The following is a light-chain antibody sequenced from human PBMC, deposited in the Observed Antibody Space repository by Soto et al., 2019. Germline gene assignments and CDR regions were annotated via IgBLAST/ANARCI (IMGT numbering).Light chain of an antibody. J-gene: IGLJ1*01. CDR2: EVS. Sequence: QSVLTQPASVSGSPGQSITISCTGTSSDVGGYNYVSWYQQHPGKAPKLMIYEVSNRPSGVSSRFSGSKSGNTASLTISGLQAEDEADYYCSSYTSSSTLYVFGTGTK. CDR1: SSDVGGYNY. V-gene: IGLV2-14*01. CDR3: SSYTSSSTLYV.